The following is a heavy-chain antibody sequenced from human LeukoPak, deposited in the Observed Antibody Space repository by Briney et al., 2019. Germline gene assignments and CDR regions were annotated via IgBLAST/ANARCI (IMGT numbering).Heavy chain of an antibody. V-gene: IGHV7-4-1*02. Sequence: EASVKVSCKASGYTFTSYAMNWVRQAPGQGLEWMGWINTNTGNPTYAQGFTGRFVFSLDTSVSTAYLQISSLKAEDTAVYYCARDTFATIFGVGGRSHNWFDPWGQGTLVTVSS. CDR2: INTNTGNP. J-gene: IGHJ5*02. D-gene: IGHD3-3*01. CDR3: ARDTFATIFGVGGRSHNWFDP. CDR1: GYTFTSYA.